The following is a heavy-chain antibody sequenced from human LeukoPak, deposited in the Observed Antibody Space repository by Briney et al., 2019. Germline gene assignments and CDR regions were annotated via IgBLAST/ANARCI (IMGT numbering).Heavy chain of an antibody. CDR2: IKRGGSDK. CDR1: GFTFSSYW. D-gene: IGHD3-3*01. J-gene: IGHJ4*02. V-gene: IGHV3-7*01. Sequence: GGSLRLSCAASGFTFSSYWMSWVRQAPGKGLEWVANIKRGGSDKYYVGSVEGRFTISRDNAKNSLYLQMNSLRAEDTAVYYCAREASRPGYYDFWSGPLGNWGQGTLVTVSS. CDR3: AREASRPGYYDFWSGPLGN.